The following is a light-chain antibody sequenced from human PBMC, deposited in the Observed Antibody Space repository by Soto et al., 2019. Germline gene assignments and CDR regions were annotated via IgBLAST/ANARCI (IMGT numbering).Light chain of an antibody. CDR3: QSYDNSLSGPV. CDR1: SSNIGAGYD. Sequence: QSVLTQPPSVYGAPGQRVTISCTGSSSNIGAGYDAHWYQQLPGKVPRLLIYGDTNRPSGVPDRFSGSKSGTSASLAITGLQPEDEADYYCQSYDNSLSGPVFGPGTKVTVL. CDR2: GDT. V-gene: IGLV1-40*01. J-gene: IGLJ1*01.